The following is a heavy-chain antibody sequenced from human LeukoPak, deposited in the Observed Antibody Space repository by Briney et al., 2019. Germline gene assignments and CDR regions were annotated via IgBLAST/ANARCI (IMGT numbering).Heavy chain of an antibody. Sequence: ASVKVSCKASGYTFTSYGISWVRQAPGQGLEWMGCISAYNGNTNYEHKLQGRLTMTTDTSTSTAYMELRSLRSDDTAVYYCARSFYYDSSGYYPNFDYWGQGTLVTVSS. D-gene: IGHD3-22*01. CDR3: ARSFYYDSSGYYPNFDY. V-gene: IGHV1-18*01. J-gene: IGHJ4*02. CDR2: ISAYNGNT. CDR1: GYTFTSYG.